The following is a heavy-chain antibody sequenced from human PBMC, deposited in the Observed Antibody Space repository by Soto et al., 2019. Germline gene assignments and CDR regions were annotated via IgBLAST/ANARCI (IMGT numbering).Heavy chain of an antibody. CDR3: ARDRGDDYSNYDTPPKGGWFDP. CDR2: INAGNGNT. V-gene: IGHV1-3*01. J-gene: IGHJ5*02. Sequence: ASVKVSCKASGYTFTSYAMHWVRQAPGQRLEWMGWINAGNGNTKYSQKFQGRVTITRDTSASTAYMELSSLRPEDTAVYYCARDRGDDYSNYDTPPKGGWFDPWGQGTLVTVYS. D-gene: IGHD4-4*01. CDR1: GYTFTSYA.